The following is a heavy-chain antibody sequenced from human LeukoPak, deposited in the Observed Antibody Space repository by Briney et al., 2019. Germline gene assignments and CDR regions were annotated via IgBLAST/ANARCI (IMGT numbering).Heavy chain of an antibody. V-gene: IGHV3-21*01. J-gene: IGHJ3*02. CDR2: ISSSSSYI. CDR3: ARAKRNGFDI. Sequence: PGGSLRLSCAASGFTFSSYSMNWVRQAPGKGLEWVSSISSSSSYIYYAASVKGRFTISRDNAKNSLYLQMNSLRAEDTAVYYCARAKRNGFDIWGQGTMVTVSS. CDR1: GFTFSSYS.